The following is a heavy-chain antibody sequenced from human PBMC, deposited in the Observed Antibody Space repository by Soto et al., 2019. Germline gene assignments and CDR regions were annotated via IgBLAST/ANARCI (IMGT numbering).Heavy chain of an antibody. Sequence: TGGSLRLSCAASGFTFSSYAMSWVRQAPGKGLEWVSAITCSGGNKYYADSVKGRFTISRDNSKNTLYLQMNSLRAEDTAVYYCARDRGSTSFDYWGQGTLVTVSS. CDR2: ITCSGGNK. CDR1: GFTFSSYA. CDR3: ARDRGSTSFDY. D-gene: IGHD2-2*01. J-gene: IGHJ4*02. V-gene: IGHV3-23*01.